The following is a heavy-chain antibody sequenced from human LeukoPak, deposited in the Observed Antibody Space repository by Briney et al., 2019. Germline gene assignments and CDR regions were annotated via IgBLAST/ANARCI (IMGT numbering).Heavy chain of an antibody. Sequence: GESLKISCKASGYSFTFTKNWIGWVRQVPGKGLECMGILYPVDSDTRYNPSFQGLVTISVDKSISTTYLQWSSPKASDTAIYYCARHLATVTASRQYYYYGMDVWGQGTTVTVSS. CDR3: ARHLATVTASRQYYYYGMDV. CDR2: LYPVDSDT. V-gene: IGHV5-51*01. CDR1: GYSFTFTKNW. D-gene: IGHD2-21*02. J-gene: IGHJ6*02.